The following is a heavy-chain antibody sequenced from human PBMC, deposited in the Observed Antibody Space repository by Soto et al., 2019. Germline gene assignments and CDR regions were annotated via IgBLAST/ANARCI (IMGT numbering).Heavy chain of an antibody. V-gene: IGHV1-18*01. Sequence: QVPLVQSGAEVKKPGASVKVSCKASGYTFTSYGISWVRQAPGQGLEWMGWISAYNGNTNYAQKLQGRVTMTTDTSTSTAYMELRSLRSDDTAVYYCARQQWERLRDYYYYGMDVWGQGTTVTVSS. CDR2: ISAYNGNT. D-gene: IGHD1-26*01. J-gene: IGHJ6*02. CDR3: ARQQWERLRDYYYYGMDV. CDR1: GYTFTSYG.